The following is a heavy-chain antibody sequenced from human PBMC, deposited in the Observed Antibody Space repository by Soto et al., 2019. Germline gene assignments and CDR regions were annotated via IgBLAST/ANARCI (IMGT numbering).Heavy chain of an antibody. Sequence: GGSLRLSCAASGFTFSSYAMSWVRQAPGKGLEWVAAISGSGGSTYYADSVKGRFTISRDNSKNTLYLQMNSLRAEDTAVYYCAKDRNFGVVIISVFDYWGQGTLVTVSS. V-gene: IGHV3-23*01. D-gene: IGHD3-3*01. CDR2: ISGSGGST. CDR1: GFTFSSYA. CDR3: AKDRNFGVVIISVFDY. J-gene: IGHJ4*02.